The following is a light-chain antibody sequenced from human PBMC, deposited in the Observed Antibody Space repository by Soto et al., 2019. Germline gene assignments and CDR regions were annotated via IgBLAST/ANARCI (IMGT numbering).Light chain of an antibody. V-gene: IGKV3-15*01. CDR3: QQYNDWPIT. J-gene: IGKJ5*01. Sequence: DIVLTQSPDNLSVTPGQRATLSCRASQSVANNLAWYQQKPGQAPRLLIYGASTRATGIPARFSGSGSGTEFTLTISSLQSEEFAVYSCQQYNDWPITFGPGTRLEIK. CDR2: GAS. CDR1: QSVANN.